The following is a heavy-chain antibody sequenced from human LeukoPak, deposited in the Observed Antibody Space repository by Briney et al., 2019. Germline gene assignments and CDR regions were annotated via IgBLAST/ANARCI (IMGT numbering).Heavy chain of an antibody. V-gene: IGHV4-39*07. CDR2: INYSGNS. J-gene: IGHJ6*02. CDR3: ARDRSPEGYYDSSHWDYYHGMDV. Sequence: PSETLSLTCIVSGGSISITTYYWGWMRQPPGKGLEWIGSINYSGNSYYNPSLKSRVTISVDTSKNQFSLNLSSVTAADTAMYYCARDRSPEGYYDSSHWDYYHGMDVWGQGTTVTVSS. D-gene: IGHD3-22*01. CDR1: GGSISITTYY.